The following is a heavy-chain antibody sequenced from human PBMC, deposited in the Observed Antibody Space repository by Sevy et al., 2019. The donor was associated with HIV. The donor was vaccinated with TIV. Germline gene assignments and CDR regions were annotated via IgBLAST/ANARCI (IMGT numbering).Heavy chain of an antibody. CDR2: LNYDGSYT. D-gene: IGHD3-16*01. V-gene: IGHV3-74*01. CDR3: PRSKVGLGDAFDI. J-gene: IGHJ3*02. CDR1: GFTFSSHW. Sequence: GGSLRLSCAASGFTFSSHWMQWVRQAPGKGLVWVSRLNYDGSYTNYADSVKGRFTISRDNAKSTLYLQMNSLRAEDTALYYCPRSKVGLGDAFDIWGQGTMVTVSS.